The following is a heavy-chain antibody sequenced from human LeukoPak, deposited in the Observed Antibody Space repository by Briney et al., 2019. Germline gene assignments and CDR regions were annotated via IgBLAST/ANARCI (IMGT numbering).Heavy chain of an antibody. J-gene: IGHJ4*02. CDR3: TKRVKYGGTWDHFAD. D-gene: IGHD1-26*01. V-gene: IGHV3-23*01. Sequence: GGSLRLSCAASGFTFDNYRMSWVRQAPGKGLEWVSTVNADGGNTYYADTVKGRFTISRDNSKSTLILQMNSLRVEDTALYYCTKRVKYGGTWDHFADWGQGTLVTVSS. CDR2: VNADGGNT. CDR1: GFTFDNYR.